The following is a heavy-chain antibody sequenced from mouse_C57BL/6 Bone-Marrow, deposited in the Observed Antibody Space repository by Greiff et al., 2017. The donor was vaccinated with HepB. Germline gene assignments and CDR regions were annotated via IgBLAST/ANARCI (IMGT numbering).Heavy chain of an antibody. Sequence: QVQLQQPGAELVKPGASVKLSCKASGYTFTSYWMQWVKQRPGQGLEWIGEIDPSDSYTNYNQKFKGKATLTVDTSSSTADMQLSSLTSEDSAVYYCARRLGFAYWGQETLVTVSA. CDR3: ARRLGFAY. CDR1: GYTFTSYW. CDR2: IDPSDSYT. J-gene: IGHJ3*01. D-gene: IGHD4-1*01. V-gene: IGHV1-50*01.